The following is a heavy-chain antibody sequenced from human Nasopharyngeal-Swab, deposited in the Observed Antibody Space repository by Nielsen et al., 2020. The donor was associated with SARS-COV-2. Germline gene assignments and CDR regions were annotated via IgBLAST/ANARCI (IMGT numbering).Heavy chain of an antibody. CDR3: ARIPSTLPDY. J-gene: IGHJ4*02. CDR2: IYPGDSDT. D-gene: IGHD5/OR15-5a*01. Sequence: QVSCKGSGYSFTSYWIGWLRPMAGKGLEWMGIIYPGDSDTRYSPSFQGQVTISADKSISHAYLQWSSLKASDIAMYYCARIPSTLPDYWGQGTLVTVSS. CDR1: GYSFTSYW. V-gene: IGHV5-51*01.